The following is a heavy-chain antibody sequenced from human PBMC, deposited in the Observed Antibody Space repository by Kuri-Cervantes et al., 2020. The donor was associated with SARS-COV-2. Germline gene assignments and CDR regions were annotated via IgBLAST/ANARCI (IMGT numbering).Heavy chain of an antibody. Sequence: SCIVSGDSMDSVYYYWSWIRQPPGKGLEWIGYTLYSGSTYYNPSLKSRVTISVDTSKNQFSLKLSSVTAADTAVYYCARVSGAGAFDIWGQGTMVTVSS. D-gene: IGHD1-26*01. J-gene: IGHJ3*02. V-gene: IGHV4-30-4*01. CDR2: TLYSGST. CDR3: ARVSGAGAFDI. CDR1: GDSMDSVYYY.